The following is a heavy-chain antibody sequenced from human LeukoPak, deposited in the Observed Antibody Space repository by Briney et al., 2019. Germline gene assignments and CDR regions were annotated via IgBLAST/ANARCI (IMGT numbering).Heavy chain of an antibody. Sequence: GGSLRLSCAASGFTFSSYAMHWVRQAPGKGLEWVAVISYDGSNKYYADSVKGRFTISRDNSKNTLYLQMNSLRAEDTAVYYCARDESRNYYDSSGYYRHWGQGTLVTVSS. CDR3: ARDESRNYYDSSGYYRH. D-gene: IGHD3-22*01. CDR1: GFTFSSYA. CDR2: ISYDGSNK. J-gene: IGHJ1*01. V-gene: IGHV3-30-3*01.